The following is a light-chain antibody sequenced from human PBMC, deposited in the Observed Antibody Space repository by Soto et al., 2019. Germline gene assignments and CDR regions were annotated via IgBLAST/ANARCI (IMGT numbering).Light chain of an antibody. CDR2: EVT. CDR3: SSFASSNTWV. V-gene: IGLV2-8*01. Sequence: QSVLTQPPSASGSPGQSVTISCTGTSSDVGAYNYVSWYQQHAGKAPKLVIYEVTKRPSGVPDRFSGSKSANTASLTISGLQAEEEADYYWSSFASSNTWVFGGGTKLTVL. CDR1: SSDVGAYNY. J-gene: IGLJ3*02.